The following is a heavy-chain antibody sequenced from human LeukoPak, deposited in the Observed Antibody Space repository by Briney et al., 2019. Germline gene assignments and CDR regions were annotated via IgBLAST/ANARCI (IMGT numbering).Heavy chain of an antibody. CDR3: ARRDGGFDY. J-gene: IGHJ4*02. D-gene: IGHD3-16*01. Sequence: PSQTLSLTCTVSGGSFSSVSFYWTWIRQPAGKGLDYIGHIYSSGSTNYNPSLKSRVTISLDTSKNQFSLNLSSVTAADTAVYYCARRDGGFDYWGQGTLVTVSS. CDR2: IYSSGST. V-gene: IGHV4-61*09. CDR1: GGSFSSVSFY.